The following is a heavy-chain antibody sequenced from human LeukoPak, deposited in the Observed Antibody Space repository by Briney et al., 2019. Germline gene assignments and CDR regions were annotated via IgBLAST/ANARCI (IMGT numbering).Heavy chain of an antibody. CDR1: GYTFTSYG. V-gene: IGHV1-18*01. Sequence: ASVKVSCKASGYTFTSYGISWVRQAPGQGLEWMGWISAYNGNTNYAQKLQGRVTMTTDTSTSTAYMELRSLRSDDTAVYYCASGSTGTDYYYYGMDVWGQGTTVTDSS. D-gene: IGHD1-1*01. J-gene: IGHJ6*02. CDR2: ISAYNGNT. CDR3: ASGSTGTDYYYYGMDV.